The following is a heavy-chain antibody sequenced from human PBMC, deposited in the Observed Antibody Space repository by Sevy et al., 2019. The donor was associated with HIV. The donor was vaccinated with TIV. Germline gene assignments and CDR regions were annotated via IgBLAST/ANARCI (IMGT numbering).Heavy chain of an antibody. V-gene: IGHV4-59*01. D-gene: IGHD5-18*01. CDR3: AREMRDTASFDY. CDR1: GGSISSYY. CDR2: IYYTGST. J-gene: IGHJ4*02. Sequence: SETLSLTCTVSGGSISSYYWSWIRQPPGKGLEWIGYIYYTGSTNYNPSLKIRFTILVDTSKNQFSLKLSSVTAADTAVYYCAREMRDTASFDYWGQGTLVTVSS.